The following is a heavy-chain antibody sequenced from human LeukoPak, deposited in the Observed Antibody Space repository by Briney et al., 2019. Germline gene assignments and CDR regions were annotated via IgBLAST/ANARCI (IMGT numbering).Heavy chain of an antibody. CDR3: ARDTRIAVAGTNWFDP. D-gene: IGHD6-19*01. J-gene: IGHJ5*02. CDR2: ISAYNGKT. CDR1: GYTFTSYG. Sequence: ASVKVSSKASGYTFTSYGISWVRQAPGQGLEWMGSISAYNGKTNYTQKLQGRVTMTTDTSTSTAYMELRSLRSDDTAVYYCARDTRIAVAGTNWFDPGGQGTLVTVSS. V-gene: IGHV1-18*01.